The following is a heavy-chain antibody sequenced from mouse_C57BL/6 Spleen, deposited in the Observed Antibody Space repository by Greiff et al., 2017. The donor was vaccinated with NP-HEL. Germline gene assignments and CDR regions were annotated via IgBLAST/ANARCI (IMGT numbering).Heavy chain of an antibody. CDR2: IDPNSGGT. CDR1: GYTFTSYW. J-gene: IGHJ2*01. Sequence: VQLQQSGAELVKPGASVKLSCKASGYTFTSYWMHWVKQRPGRGLEWIGRIDPNSGGTKYNEKFKSKATLTVDKPSSTAYMQLSSLTSEDSAVYYCEADYYGSSPNYFDYWGQGTTLTVSS. CDR3: EADYYGSSPNYFDY. D-gene: IGHD1-1*01. V-gene: IGHV1-72*01.